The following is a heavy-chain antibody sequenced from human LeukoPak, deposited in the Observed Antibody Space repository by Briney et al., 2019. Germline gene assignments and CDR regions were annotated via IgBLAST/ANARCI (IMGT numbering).Heavy chain of an antibody. D-gene: IGHD3-10*01. J-gene: IGHJ4*02. CDR1: GGSISRNY. CDR2: IYYSETT. CDR3: ASSPGHGSGSPIYHFEY. Sequence: SETLSLTCTVSGGSISRNYWNWIRQPPGKGLEWIGNIYYSETTNYNPSLKSRVSISVDTSKNLLSLKLSSVTAADTAEYYCASSPGHGSGSPIYHFEYWGQGTLVTVSS. V-gene: IGHV4-59*01.